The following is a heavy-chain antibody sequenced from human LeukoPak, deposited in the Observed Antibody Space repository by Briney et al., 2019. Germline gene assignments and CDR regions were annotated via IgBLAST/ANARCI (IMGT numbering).Heavy chain of an antibody. J-gene: IGHJ6*02. Sequence: GGSLRLSCAASGYTFSSYAMSWVRQAPGKGLEWVSAISGSGGSTYYADSVKGRFTISRDNSKNTLYLQMNSLRAEDTAVYYCAKAQEFSNWYGGYYYYGMDVWGQGTTVTVSS. CDR3: AKAQEFSNWYGGYYYYGMDV. V-gene: IGHV3-23*01. CDR2: ISGSGGST. CDR1: GYTFSSYA. D-gene: IGHD6-13*01.